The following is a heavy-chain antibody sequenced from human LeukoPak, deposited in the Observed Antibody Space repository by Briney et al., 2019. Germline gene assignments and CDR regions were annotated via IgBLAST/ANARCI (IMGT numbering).Heavy chain of an antibody. J-gene: IGHJ4*02. CDR3: ARFSLGERDRMD. D-gene: IGHD3-10*01. CDR2: ISSGSRYI. V-gene: IGHV3-21*01. CDR1: GFTFSDYG. Sequence: PGGSLRLSCAASGFTFSDYGMSWVRQATGKGLEWVSSISSGSRYIYYADSVKGRFTISRDNAKNSLYLQMNSLRAEDTAVYYCARFSLGERDRMDWGQGTLVTVSS.